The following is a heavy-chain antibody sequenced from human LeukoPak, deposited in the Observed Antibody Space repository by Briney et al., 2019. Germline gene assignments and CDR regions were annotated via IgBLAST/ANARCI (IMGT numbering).Heavy chain of an antibody. CDR3: ARGIRKVARPSGHYFDY. V-gene: IGHV1-8*01. J-gene: IGHJ4*02. Sequence: ASVKVSCKASGYTFTSYDINWVRQATGQGLEWMGWMNPNSGNTGYAQKFQGRVTMTRNTSISTAYMELSSLRSEDTAVYYCARGIRKVARPSGHYFDYWGQGTLVTVSS. CDR2: MNPNSGNT. CDR1: GYTFTSYD. D-gene: IGHD5-12*01.